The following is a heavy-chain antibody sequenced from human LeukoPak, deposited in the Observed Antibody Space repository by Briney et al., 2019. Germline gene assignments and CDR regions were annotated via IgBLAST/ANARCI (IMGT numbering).Heavy chain of an antibody. D-gene: IGHD3-10*01. V-gene: IGHV3-48*01. CDR2: ISSSSSTI. CDR1: GFTFSSYN. Sequence: GGSLRLSCAASGFTFSSYNMNWVRQAPGKGLEWVSYISSSSSTIYYADSVKGRFTISRDNAKNSLYLQMNSLRAEDTAVYYCARGGFGEFLTYDAFDNWGQGTMVTVSS. J-gene: IGHJ3*02. CDR3: ARGGFGEFLTYDAFDN.